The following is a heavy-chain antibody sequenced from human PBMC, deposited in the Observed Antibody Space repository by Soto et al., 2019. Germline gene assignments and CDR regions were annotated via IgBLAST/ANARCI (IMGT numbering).Heavy chain of an antibody. J-gene: IGHJ4*02. Sequence: QVQLQESGPGLVKPSETLSLSCTVSGGSISAYFWTWIRQPPGKGLEWIGYIYYSGDTNYNPSLKSRVTISVDTSKNQFSLELSSVTATDTAVYYCARACSTWYWDYWGRGTLVTVSS. V-gene: IGHV4-59*01. D-gene: IGHD6-13*01. CDR2: IYYSGDT. CDR3: ARACSTWYWDY. CDR1: GGSISAYF.